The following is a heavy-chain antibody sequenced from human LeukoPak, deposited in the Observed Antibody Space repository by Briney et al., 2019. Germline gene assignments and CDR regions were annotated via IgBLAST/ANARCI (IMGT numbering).Heavy chain of an antibody. CDR1: GFSLSTSGVG. J-gene: IGHJ4*02. CDR3: AHRHPYKPKSDFRGWYGDYFDY. CDR2: IYWDDDK. D-gene: IGHD6-19*01. V-gene: IGHV2-5*02. Sequence: SGPALVKPTQTLTLTCIFSGFSLSTSGVGVGWIRQPPGKALEWLALIYWDDDKRYSPSLKSRLTITKDTSKNQVVLTMTNVDPMDTATYHCAHRHPYKPKSDFRGWYGDYFDYWGQGTLVTVSS.